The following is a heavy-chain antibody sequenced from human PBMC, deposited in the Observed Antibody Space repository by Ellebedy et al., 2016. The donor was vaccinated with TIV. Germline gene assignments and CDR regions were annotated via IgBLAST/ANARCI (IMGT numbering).Heavy chain of an antibody. CDR1: GGSIRNSY. J-gene: IGHJ4*02. Sequence: MPSETLSLTCTVSGGSIRNSYCTWIRQPPGKGLEWIGHMYYSGSSNYNPSLKSRVTMSIDTSKNQFSLKMSSVTAADTAVYYCAASESADSDYWGPGTLVTVSS. CDR3: AASESADSDY. CDR2: MYYSGSS. V-gene: IGHV4-59*01. D-gene: IGHD2-2*01.